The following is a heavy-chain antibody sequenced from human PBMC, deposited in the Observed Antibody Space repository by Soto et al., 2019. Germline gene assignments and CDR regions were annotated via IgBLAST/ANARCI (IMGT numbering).Heavy chain of an antibody. J-gene: IGHJ4*02. CDR2: IYYNGNT. CDR1: GGAINDHY. V-gene: IGHV4-59*11. CDR3: ARVRTGYFEY. D-gene: IGHD3-9*01. Sequence: PSETLSLTCTVSGGAINDHYWSYIRQPPGKGLEWIGYIYYNGNTNYNPSLESRVTISVARSKNQFSLRLTSLTAADTAVYYCARVRTGYFEYWGRGALVNVSS.